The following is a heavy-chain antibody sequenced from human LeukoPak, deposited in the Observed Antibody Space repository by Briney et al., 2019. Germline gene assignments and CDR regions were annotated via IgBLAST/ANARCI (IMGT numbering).Heavy chain of an antibody. D-gene: IGHD1/OR15-1a*01. CDR1: GLTLSGYW. CDR3: STVEHF. J-gene: IGHJ4*02. CDR2: IDSDGSGT. V-gene: IGHV3-74*01. Sequence: PGGSLRLSCSASGLTLSGYWMHWVRQIPGKGLVWVSRIDSDGSGTSYADSVEGRFTISKDDVKNMLYLQMNSLRVEDTGLYYCSTVEHFWGQGTLVTVSS.